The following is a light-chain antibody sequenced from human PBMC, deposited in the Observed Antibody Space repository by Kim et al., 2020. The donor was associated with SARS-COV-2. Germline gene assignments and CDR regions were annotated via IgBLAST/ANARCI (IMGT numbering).Light chain of an antibody. V-gene: IGKV3-15*01. CDR1: QSVSFN. Sequence: EIVMTQSPATLSVSPGERAVLSCRASQSVSFNLAWYQHRPGQAPRLLIYSASVRATGIPARFSGGGSGTHFTLTISSLQSEDFAVYYCQQSNNWPRTFGQGTKVDIK. CDR3: QQSNNWPRT. CDR2: SAS. J-gene: IGKJ2*01.